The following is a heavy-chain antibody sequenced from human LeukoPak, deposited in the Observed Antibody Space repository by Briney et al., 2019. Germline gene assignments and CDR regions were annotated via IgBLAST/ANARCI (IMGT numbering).Heavy chain of an antibody. V-gene: IGHV4-59*08. J-gene: IGHJ4*02. D-gene: IGHD1-26*01. Sequence: SETLSLTCTVSGSMYNYYWSWIRQPPGKGLEWIGYIHYNGITNYNPSLKTRVTMSLDTSKNQVSLNLNSVTAADTVVYYCARHISSGGTYTHFDYWGQGTLVTVSS. CDR1: GSMYNYY. CDR3: ARHISSGGTYTHFDY. CDR2: IHYNGIT.